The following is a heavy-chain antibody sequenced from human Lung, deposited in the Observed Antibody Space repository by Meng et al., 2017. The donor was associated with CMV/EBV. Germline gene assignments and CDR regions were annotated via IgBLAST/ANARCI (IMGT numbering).Heavy chain of an antibody. Sequence: GSGLTFSNDGMHGVRQAPGKGLEWVAFIRYDGRNKQYADSVKGRFTISRDSFKNTLSLQMNSLRVEDTAVYYCARSYADFWSGCAAPWGQGTLVTVSS. CDR2: IRYDGRNK. J-gene: IGHJ5*02. V-gene: IGHV3-30*02. D-gene: IGHD3-3*01. CDR3: ARSYADFWSGCAAP. CDR1: GLTFSNDG.